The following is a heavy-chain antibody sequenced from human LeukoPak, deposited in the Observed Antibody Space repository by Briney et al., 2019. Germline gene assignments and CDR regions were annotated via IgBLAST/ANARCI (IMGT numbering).Heavy chain of an antibody. D-gene: IGHD2-2*02. CDR2: ISAYNGNT. J-gene: IGHJ5*02. V-gene: IGHV1-18*01. CDR1: GYTFTSYG. CDR3: ARHGGGLCSSTSCYTNWFDP. Sequence: GTSVKVSCKASGYTFTSYGISWVRQAPGQGLEWMGWISAYNGNTNYAQKLQGRVTMTTDTSTSTAYMELRSLRSDDTAVYYCARHGGGLCSSTSCYTNWFDPWDQGTLVTVSS.